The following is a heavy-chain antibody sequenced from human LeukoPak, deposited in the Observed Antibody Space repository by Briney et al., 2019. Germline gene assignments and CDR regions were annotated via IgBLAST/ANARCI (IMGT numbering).Heavy chain of an antibody. V-gene: IGHV3-11*01. J-gene: IGHJ6*03. CDR1: GFTFSDYY. CDR3: ARDGMVRRVIPHYYYYYMDA. D-gene: IGHD3-10*01. Sequence: GGALTLSCAASGFTFSDYYMSWIRQAPGKGLEWVSYIRSSGSTIYYADSVKGRFTIPRDNAKNPMYLQMTSLRAEDTAVYFWARDGMVRRVIPHYYYYYMDAGGKEPTVTVSS. CDR2: IRSSGSTI.